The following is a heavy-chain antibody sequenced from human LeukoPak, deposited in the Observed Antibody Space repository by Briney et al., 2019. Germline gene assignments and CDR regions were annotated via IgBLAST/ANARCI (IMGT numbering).Heavy chain of an antibody. CDR2: ISSSGSTI. J-gene: IGHJ4*02. V-gene: IGHV3-48*03. D-gene: IGHD6-13*01. CDR1: GFTFSSYE. Sequence: GGSLRLSCAASGFTFSSYEMNWVRQAPGKGLEWVSYISSSGSTIYCADSVKGRFTISRDNAKNSLYLQMNSLRAEDTAVYYCARVRTTNIAAAGIMAYWGQGTLVTVSS. CDR3: ARVRTTNIAAAGIMAY.